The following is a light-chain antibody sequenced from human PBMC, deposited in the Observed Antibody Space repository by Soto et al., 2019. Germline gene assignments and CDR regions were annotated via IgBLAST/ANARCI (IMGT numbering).Light chain of an antibody. J-gene: IGKJ2*02. CDR3: QQYNNWPPGT. CDR2: GAS. Sequence: EIVMTQSPATLSVSPGERATLSCRASQSVSSNLAWYQQNPGQAPRLLIYGASTRATGIPARFSGSGSGTEFTLTISSLQSEDCGVYYCQQYNNWPPGTFGQGTKLEIK. V-gene: IGKV3-15*01. CDR1: QSVSSN.